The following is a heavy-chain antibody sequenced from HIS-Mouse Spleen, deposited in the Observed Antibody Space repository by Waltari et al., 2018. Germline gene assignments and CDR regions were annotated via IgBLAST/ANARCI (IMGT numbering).Heavy chain of an antibody. V-gene: IGHV3-30*18. CDR2: ISNDGSNK. CDR1: GFTFSSYG. CDR3: AKDKHHAFDY. J-gene: IGHJ4*02. Sequence: QVQLVESGGGVVQPGRSLRLSCAASGFTFSSYGMHWVRQGPGKGMEWVAVISNDGSNKYYADSVKGRFTISRDNSKNTLYLQMNSLRAEDTAVYYCAKDKHHAFDYWGQGTLVTVSS.